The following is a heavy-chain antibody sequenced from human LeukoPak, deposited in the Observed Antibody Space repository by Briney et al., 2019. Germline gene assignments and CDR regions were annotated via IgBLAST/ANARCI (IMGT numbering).Heavy chain of an antibody. CDR2: INHSGST. J-gene: IGHJ6*02. CDR1: GGSFSGYY. V-gene: IGHV4-34*01. Sequence: SETLSLTCAVYGGSFSGYYWSWIRQPPVKGLEWIGEINHSGSTNYNPSLKSRVTISLDTSKNQFSLKLSSVTAADTAVYYCARENSLPDYGMDVWGQGTTVTVSS. CDR3: ARENSLPDYGMDV. D-gene: IGHD5/OR15-5a*01.